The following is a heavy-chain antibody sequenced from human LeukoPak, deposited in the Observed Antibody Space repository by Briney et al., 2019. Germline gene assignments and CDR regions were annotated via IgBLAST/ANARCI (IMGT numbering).Heavy chain of an antibody. CDR1: GYTLTELS. D-gene: IGHD6-6*01. J-gene: IGHJ4*02. CDR3: AREEPPQAARPPAYFDY. CDR2: FDPEDGET. V-gene: IGHV1-24*01. Sequence: GASVKVSCKVSGYTLTELSMHWVRQAPGKGLEWMGGFDPEDGETIYAQKFQGRVTITTDESTSTAYTELSSLRSEDTAVYYCAREEPPQAARPPAYFDYWGQGTLVTVSS.